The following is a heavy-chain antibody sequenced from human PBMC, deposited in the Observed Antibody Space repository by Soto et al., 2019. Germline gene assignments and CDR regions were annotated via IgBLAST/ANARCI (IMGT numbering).Heavy chain of an antibody. J-gene: IGHJ6*02. V-gene: IGHV1-3*01. D-gene: IGHD1-26*01. CDR1: GYTFTSYS. Sequence: QVQLVQSGAEVKKPGASVKVSCKASGYTFTSYSMHWVRQAPGQRLEWMGWINVGTGDAKYSEKFLGRVTITRDTSASTAYMELSSLRSEDTAVYYCARDMSGNYQYYGVDVWGQGTTVTVSS. CDR2: INVGTGDA. CDR3: ARDMSGNYQYYGVDV.